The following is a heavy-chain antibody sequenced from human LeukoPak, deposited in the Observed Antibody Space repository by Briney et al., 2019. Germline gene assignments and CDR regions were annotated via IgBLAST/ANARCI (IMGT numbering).Heavy chain of an antibody. Sequence: SETLSLTCAVYGGSFSGYYWSWIRQTPGKGVEWVGEINHSGSTNYNPSLKSRVTISGDTSNHHFSLELRSVTAADTAVYYCAISGNYFSRDAFDIWGQGTMVTVSS. CDR2: INHSGST. V-gene: IGHV4-34*01. CDR3: AISGNYFSRDAFDI. CDR1: GGSFSGYY. J-gene: IGHJ3*02. D-gene: IGHD1-26*01.